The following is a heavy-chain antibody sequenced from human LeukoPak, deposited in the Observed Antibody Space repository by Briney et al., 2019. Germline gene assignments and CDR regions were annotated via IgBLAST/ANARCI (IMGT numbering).Heavy chain of an antibody. CDR1: GFTFSNYA. CDR2: FSGSGGST. J-gene: IGHJ4*02. D-gene: IGHD7-27*01. Sequence: GGSLRLSCAASGFTFSNYAMSWVRQAPGKGLEWVSTFSGSGGSTFYADSVKGRFTISRDDSKNTVFLQMTSLRVDDTGVYYCARDLGTTNYYFDHWGQGTLVTVSS. V-gene: IGHV3-23*01. CDR3: ARDLGTTNYYFDH.